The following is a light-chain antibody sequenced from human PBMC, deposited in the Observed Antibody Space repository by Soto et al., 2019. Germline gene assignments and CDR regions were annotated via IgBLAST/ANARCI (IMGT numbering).Light chain of an antibody. J-gene: IGKJ1*01. CDR1: QSFNSIY. V-gene: IGKV3-20*01. Sequence: EIVLTQSPGTLSLSPGERANLSCRASQSFNSIYLAWYQQKPGQAPRLLIYGASSRATGIPDRVSGSGSGTDFSLTISRLEPEDFAVYYCHQYDSWTFGQGTKVDIK. CDR2: GAS. CDR3: HQYDSWT.